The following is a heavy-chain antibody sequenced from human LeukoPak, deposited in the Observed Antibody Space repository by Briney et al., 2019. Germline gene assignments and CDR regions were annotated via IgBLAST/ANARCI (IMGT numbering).Heavy chain of an antibody. J-gene: IGHJ4*02. CDR3: ARVAEDSSGWYDY. D-gene: IGHD6-19*01. V-gene: IGHV4-34*01. Sequence: SETLPLTCAVYGGSFSGYYWSWIRQPPGKGLEWIGEINHSGSTNYNPSLKSRVTISVDTSKNQFSLKLSSVTAADTAVYYCARVAEDSSGWYDYWGQGTLVTVSS. CDR2: INHSGST. CDR1: GGSFSGYY.